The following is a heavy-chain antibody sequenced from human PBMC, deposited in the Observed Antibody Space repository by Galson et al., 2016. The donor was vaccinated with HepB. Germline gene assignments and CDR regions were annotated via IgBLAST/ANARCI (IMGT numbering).Heavy chain of an antibody. Sequence: SLRLSCAGSGFLFRGYGMHWVRQAPGKGLEWVAADSLDGRRKFYSDSVRGRFTISRDNSNNMLFLQMDSLRPDDTPVYYCAKRHEFCPPVGCSVDYWGQGTLVSVSS. D-gene: IGHD3-10*02. CDR2: DSLDGRRK. CDR3: AKRHEFCPPVGCSVDY. CDR1: GFLFRGYG. V-gene: IGHV3-30*18. J-gene: IGHJ4*02.